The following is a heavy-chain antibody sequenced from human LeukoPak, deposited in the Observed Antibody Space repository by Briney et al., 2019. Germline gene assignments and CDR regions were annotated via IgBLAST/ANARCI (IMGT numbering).Heavy chain of an antibody. D-gene: IGHD2-15*01. V-gene: IGHV4-34*01. CDR1: GGTFSGYY. CDR2: INPGGST. CDR3: AREDCSGGDCTSFDY. J-gene: IGHJ4*02. Sequence: ASETLSLTCAVYGGTFSGYYWSWIRQSPGKGLEWIGEINPGGSTNYNPSLEGRVIISVDTSKNQFSLKMDSVRAADTAVYYCAREDCSGGDCTSFDYWGQGTLVTVSS.